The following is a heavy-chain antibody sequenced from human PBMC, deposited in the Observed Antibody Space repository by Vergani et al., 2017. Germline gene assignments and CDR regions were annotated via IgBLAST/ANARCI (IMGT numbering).Heavy chain of an antibody. CDR2: TYYRSKWYN. Sequence: QVQLQQSGPGLVKPSQTLSLTCAISGDSVSSNSAAWNWIRQSPSRGLEWLGRTYYRSKWYNDYAVSVKSRITINPDTSKNQFSLQLNSVTPEDTAVYYCARERGLGLYDFWSGYYLLDAFDIWGQGTMVTVSS. J-gene: IGHJ3*02. D-gene: IGHD3-3*01. CDR1: GDSVSSNSAA. V-gene: IGHV6-1*01. CDR3: ARERGLGLYDFWSGYYLLDAFDI.